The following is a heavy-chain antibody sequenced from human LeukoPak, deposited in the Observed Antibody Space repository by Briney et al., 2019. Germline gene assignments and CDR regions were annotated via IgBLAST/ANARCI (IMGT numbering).Heavy chain of an antibody. Sequence: KPSETLSLICTVSGGPISSYYWSWIRQPAGRGLEWIGRIYTSGSTNYNPSLKSRVTMSVDTSKNQFSLKLSSVTAADTAVYYCARDGGRDYYDSSGYYYGAFDIWGQGTMVTVSS. CDR2: IYTSGST. D-gene: IGHD3-22*01. CDR1: GGPISSYY. J-gene: IGHJ3*02. V-gene: IGHV4-4*07. CDR3: ARDGGRDYYDSSGYYYGAFDI.